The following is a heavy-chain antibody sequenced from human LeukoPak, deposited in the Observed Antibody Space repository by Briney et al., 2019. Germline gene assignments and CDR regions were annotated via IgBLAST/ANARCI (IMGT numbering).Heavy chain of an antibody. D-gene: IGHD6-13*01. J-gene: IGHJ4*02. CDR2: IKQDGSEK. CDR3: ARRGTSSSWAHFDY. Sequence: GGSLRLSCAASGFTFSSYWMTWVRQAPGKGLEWVAKIKQDGSEKYYVDSVKGRFTISRDNAKNSLYLQMNSLGAEDTAVYYCARRGTSSSWAHFDYWGQGTLVTVFS. CDR1: GFTFSSYW. V-gene: IGHV3-7*05.